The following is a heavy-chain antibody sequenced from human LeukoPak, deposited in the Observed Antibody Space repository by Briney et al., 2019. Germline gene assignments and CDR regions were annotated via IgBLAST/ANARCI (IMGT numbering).Heavy chain of an antibody. Sequence: GASVKVSCKTSGYTFTGYYIHWVRQAPGQGLEWMGIINPSGGSTSYAQKFQGRVTMTRDMSTSTVYMELSSLRSEDTAVYYCARDMATTLDYWGQGTLVTVSS. CDR3: ARDMATTLDY. CDR2: INPSGGST. J-gene: IGHJ4*02. V-gene: IGHV1-46*01. D-gene: IGHD5-24*01. CDR1: GYTFTGYY.